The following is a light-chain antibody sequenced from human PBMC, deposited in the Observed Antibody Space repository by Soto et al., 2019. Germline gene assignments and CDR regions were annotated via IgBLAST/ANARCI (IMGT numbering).Light chain of an antibody. CDR1: SSNIGSNY. CDR3: AAWDDSLSVHYV. V-gene: IGLV1-47*02. J-gene: IGLJ1*01. CDR2: SNN. Sequence: QSVLTQPPSASGTPGQRVTISCSGSSSNIGSNYVYWYQQLPGTAPKLLIYSNNQRPSGVPDRFSGSKSGTSASLAISGLRSEDEADYYCAAWDDSLSVHYVFGTGTKGTVL.